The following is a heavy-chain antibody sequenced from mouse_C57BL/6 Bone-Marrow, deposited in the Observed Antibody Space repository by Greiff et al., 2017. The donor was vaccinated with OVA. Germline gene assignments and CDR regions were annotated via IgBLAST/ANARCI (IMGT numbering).Heavy chain of an antibody. Sequence: QVHVKQPGTELVKPGASVKLSCKASGYTFTSYWMHWVKQRPGQGLEWIGNINPSNGGTNYNEKFKSKATLTVDKSSSTAYMQLSSLTSEDSAVYYCARSGGSSSFDYWGQGTTLTVSS. J-gene: IGHJ2*01. CDR1: GYTFTSYW. CDR3: ARSGGSSSFDY. D-gene: IGHD1-1*01. V-gene: IGHV1-53*01. CDR2: INPSNGGT.